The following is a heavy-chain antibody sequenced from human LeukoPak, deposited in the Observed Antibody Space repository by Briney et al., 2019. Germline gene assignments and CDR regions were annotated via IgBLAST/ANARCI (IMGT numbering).Heavy chain of an antibody. Sequence: SETLSLTCTVSGGSISSYYWSWIRQPPGKGLEWIGYIYYSGSTNYNPSLKSRVTISVDTSKNQFSLKLSSVTAADTAVYYCAREKRYNWNYDAFDIWGQGTMVTVSS. CDR1: GGSISSYY. V-gene: IGHV4-59*01. CDR3: AREKRYNWNYDAFDI. CDR2: IYYSGST. D-gene: IGHD1-7*01. J-gene: IGHJ3*02.